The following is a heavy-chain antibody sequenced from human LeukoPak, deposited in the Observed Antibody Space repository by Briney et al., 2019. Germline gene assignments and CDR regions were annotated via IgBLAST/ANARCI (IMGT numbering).Heavy chain of an antibody. V-gene: IGHV3-74*01. D-gene: IGHD5/OR15-5a*01. J-gene: IGHJ1*01. CDR1: GFTFSSYW. Sequence: GGSLRLSCAASGFTFSSYWMHWVRQAPGKGLVCVSRINSDGSSTTYAASVKGRFTISRDNAKNTLYLQMNSLGGDDTAIYYCATYNSVNAREFQYWGQGTLVTVPS. CDR3: ATYNSVNAREFQY. CDR2: INSDGSST.